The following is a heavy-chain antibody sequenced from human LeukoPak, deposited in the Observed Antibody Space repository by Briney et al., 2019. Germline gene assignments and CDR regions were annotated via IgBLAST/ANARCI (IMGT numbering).Heavy chain of an antibody. D-gene: IGHD3-22*01. V-gene: IGHV4-39*07. CDR2: IYYSGST. J-gene: IGHJ4*02. CDR1: GVSISSTNDY. Sequence: SETLSLTCTVSGVSISSTNDYWGWIRQPPGKGLEWIGTIYYSGSTYYNASLKSRVTISVDTSKNQFSLKLNSVTAADTAVYYCARSHYSDRSGYFSYRYWGQGTLVTVSS. CDR3: ARSHYSDRSGYFSYRY.